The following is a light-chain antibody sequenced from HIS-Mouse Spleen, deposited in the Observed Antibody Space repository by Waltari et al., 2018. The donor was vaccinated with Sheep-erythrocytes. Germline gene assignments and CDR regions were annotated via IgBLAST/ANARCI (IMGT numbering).Light chain of an antibody. Sequence: NFMLTQPHSVSESPGKTVTISCTRSSGSIASNYVQRYQQRPGSAPTTGIYEDNQRPSGVPDRFSGSIDSSSNSASLTISGLKTEDEADYYCQSYDSSNRVFGGGTKLTVL. J-gene: IGLJ3*02. V-gene: IGLV6-57*04. CDR1: SGSIASNY. CDR3: QSYDSSNRV. CDR2: EDN.